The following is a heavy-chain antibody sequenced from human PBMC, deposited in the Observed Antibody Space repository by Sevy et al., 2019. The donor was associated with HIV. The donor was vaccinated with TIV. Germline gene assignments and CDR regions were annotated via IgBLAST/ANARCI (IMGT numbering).Heavy chain of an antibody. CDR3: AKVNAFDFWSGSSYCYYMDV. CDR1: GFTFSRTW. J-gene: IGHJ6*03. CDR2: INTDGSST. D-gene: IGHD3-3*01. Sequence: GGSLRLSCATSGFTFSRTWMHWVRQAPGTGPVWVAHINTDGSSTKYADSVKGRFTISRDNAKTTVYLQMNNLRADDTAVYYCAKVNAFDFWSGSSYCYYMDVWGKGLTVTVSS. V-gene: IGHV3-74*01.